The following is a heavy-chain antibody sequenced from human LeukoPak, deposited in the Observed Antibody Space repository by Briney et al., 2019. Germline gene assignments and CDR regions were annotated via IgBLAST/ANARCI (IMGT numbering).Heavy chain of an antibody. Sequence: ASVRVSCKASGYTFTGYYMHWVRQAPGQGLEWMGWINTNTGNPTYAQGFTGRFVFSLDTSVSTAYLQISSLKAEDTAVYYCARFRGSGIRAGDYWGQGTLVTVSS. V-gene: IGHV7-4-1*02. CDR2: INTNTGNP. J-gene: IGHJ4*02. CDR3: ARFRGSGIRAGDY. CDR1: GYTFTGYY. D-gene: IGHD3-10*01.